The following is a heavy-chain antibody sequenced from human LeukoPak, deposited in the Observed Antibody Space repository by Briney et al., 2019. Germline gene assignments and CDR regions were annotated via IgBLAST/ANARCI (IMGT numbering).Heavy chain of an antibody. V-gene: IGHV4-34*01. Sequence: SETLSLTCAVYGGSFSGHYWSWIRQPPGKGLEWIGEINHSGSTNYNPSLKSRVTISVDTSKNQFSLKLSSVTAADTAVYYCARGPALRYFDWLSNSALLPYFDYWGQGTLVTVSS. CDR3: ARGPALRYFDWLSNSALLPYFDY. CDR2: INHSGST. CDR1: GGSFSGHY. J-gene: IGHJ4*02. D-gene: IGHD3-9*01.